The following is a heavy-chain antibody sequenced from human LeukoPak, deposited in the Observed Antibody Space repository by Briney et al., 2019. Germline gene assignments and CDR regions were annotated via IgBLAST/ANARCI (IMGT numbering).Heavy chain of an antibody. CDR1: GFTFSNHW. J-gene: IGHJ4*02. D-gene: IGHD3-10*01. CDR2: ITADGYET. CDR3: ARYGSGSYLRDPFDY. Sequence: GRSLRLSCTASGFTFSNHWMHWVRQAPGKGLVWVSQITADGYETTYADFVKGRFTISRDNAENTLFLEMNSLRAEDTAVHYCARYGSGSYLRDPFDYWGQGTLVTVSS. V-gene: IGHV3-74*03.